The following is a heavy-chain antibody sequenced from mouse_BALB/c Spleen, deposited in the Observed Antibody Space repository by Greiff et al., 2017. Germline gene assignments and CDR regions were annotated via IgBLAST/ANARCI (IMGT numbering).Heavy chain of an antibody. J-gene: IGHJ4*01. CDR1: GYTFTSYW. Sequence: QVHVKQSGAELVKPGASVKLSCKASGYTFTSYWMHWVKQRPGQGLEWIGEINPSNGRTNYNEKFKSKATLTVDKSSSTAYMQLSSLTSEDSAVFYCARLYYYGSSYDYAMDYWGQGTSVTVSS. CDR3: ARLYYYGSSYDYAMDY. CDR2: INPSNGRT. V-gene: IGHV1S81*02. D-gene: IGHD1-1*01.